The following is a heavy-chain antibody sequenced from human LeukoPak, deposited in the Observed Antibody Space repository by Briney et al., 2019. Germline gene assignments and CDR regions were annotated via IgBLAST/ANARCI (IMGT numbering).Heavy chain of an antibody. V-gene: IGHV4-61*02. J-gene: IGHJ3*02. Sequence: SQTLSLTCTVSGGSISSGSYYWSWIRQPAGKGLEWIGRIYTSGSTNYNPSLKSRVTMSVDTSKNQFSLKLSSVTAADTAVYYCARDYERPVAGTDAFDIWGQGTMVTVSS. CDR2: IYTSGST. D-gene: IGHD6-19*01. CDR1: GGSISSGSYY. CDR3: ARDYERPVAGTDAFDI.